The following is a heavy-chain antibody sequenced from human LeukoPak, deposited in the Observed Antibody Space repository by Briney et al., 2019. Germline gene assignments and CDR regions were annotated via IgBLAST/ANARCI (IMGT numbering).Heavy chain of an antibody. CDR2: IRYDGRQI. Sequence: GGSLRLSCAASGFTFSNYWMNWVRQAPGEGLEWVAKIRYDGRQIFYLDSVRARFTISRDNAKNSLYLQMNSLRAEDTAVYYCARVKSSSWYALWWFDPWGQGTLVTVSS. CDR1: GFTFSNYW. D-gene: IGHD6-13*01. J-gene: IGHJ5*02. V-gene: IGHV3-7*03. CDR3: ARVKSSSWYALWWFDP.